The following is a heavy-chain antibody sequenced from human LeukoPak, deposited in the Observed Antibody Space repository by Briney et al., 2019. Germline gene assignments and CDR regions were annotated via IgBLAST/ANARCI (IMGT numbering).Heavy chain of an antibody. CDR1: GYTFISFE. CDR3: ARSRGYWFDP. J-gene: IGHJ5*02. V-gene: IGHV1-8*01. CDR2: MNPNSGST. Sequence: ASVKVSCKASGYTFISFEINWVRQATGQGLEWMGWMNPNSGSTGYAQKFQGRFTMTRNTSISTAYMELSSLRSDDTAMYYCARSRGYWFDPWGQGTLVTVSS. D-gene: IGHD6-25*01.